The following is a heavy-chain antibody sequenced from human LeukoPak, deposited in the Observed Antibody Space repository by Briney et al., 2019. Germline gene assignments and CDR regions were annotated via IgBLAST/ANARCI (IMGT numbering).Heavy chain of an antibody. CDR2: ISSSGSTI. CDR3: ARAPYYDDSSGSFDY. D-gene: IGHD3-22*01. CDR1: GCTFSSYE. J-gene: IGHJ4*02. V-gene: IGHV3-48*03. Sequence: PGGSLTLSCAASGCTFSSYEMNWIRQAPGKGLEWVSYISSSGSTIYYADSGKGRFTISRDNAKNSLYLQMNSLRGEDTAVYYCARAPYYDDSSGSFDYWGQGTLVTVS.